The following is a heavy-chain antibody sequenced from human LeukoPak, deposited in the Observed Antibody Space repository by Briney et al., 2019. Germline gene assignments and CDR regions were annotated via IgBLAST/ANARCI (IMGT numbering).Heavy chain of an antibody. Sequence: ASVKVSCKASGYTFLYYYMHWVRQAPGQGLEWIGWINPNSGGTNYAQKFQGRVTMTRHTSIRTAYMELRRLTSDDTAGHYFTRYYGALWYVDRWGGSCLVTV. CDR2: INPNSGGT. CDR1: GYTFLYYY. J-gene: IGHJ2*01. D-gene: IGHD4-17*01. V-gene: IGHV1-2*02. CDR3: TRYYGALWYVDR.